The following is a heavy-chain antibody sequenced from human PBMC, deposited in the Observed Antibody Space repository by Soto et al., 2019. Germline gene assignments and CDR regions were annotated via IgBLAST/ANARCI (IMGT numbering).Heavy chain of an antibody. CDR1: GYTFTSYG. Sequence: ASVKVSCKASGYTFTSYGISWVRQAPGQGLEWMGWISAYNGNTNYAQKLQGRVTMTTDTSTSTAYIELRSLRSDDTAVYYWARGCVNYGPLDFWRQGALVTVSS. V-gene: IGHV1-18*01. J-gene: IGHJ4*02. CDR2: ISAYNGNT. CDR3: ARGCVNYGPLDF. D-gene: IGHD3-10*01.